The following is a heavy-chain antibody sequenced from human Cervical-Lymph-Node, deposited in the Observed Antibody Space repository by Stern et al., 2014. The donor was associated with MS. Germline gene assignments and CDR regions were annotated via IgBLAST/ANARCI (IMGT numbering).Heavy chain of an antibody. J-gene: IGHJ4*02. CDR2: IYWDDTT. CDR3: EHIINYCFGTDCSTDYFDY. CDR1: GFSLNTIGVG. Sequence: QITLKESGPPLVKPTQTLTLTCTFSGFSLNTIGVGVGWIRQPPGGALEWLALIYWDDTTRYSPSLKSNLTITKDTSNNRVVLTKTNMDPVDTATYYCEHIINYCFGTDCSTDYFDYWGQGTLVTVSS. V-gene: IGHV2-5*02. D-gene: IGHD3/OR15-3a*01.